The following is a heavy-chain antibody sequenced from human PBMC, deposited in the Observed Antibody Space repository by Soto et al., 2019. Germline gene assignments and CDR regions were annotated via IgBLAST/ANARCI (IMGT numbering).Heavy chain of an antibody. CDR1: GGSISSGGYY. CDR3: ARAHEDFWSGYHLPYFDY. Sequence: SETLSLTCTVSGGSISSGGYYWSWIRQHPGKGLEWIGYIYYSGSTYYNPSLKSRVTISVDRSKNQFSLKLSSVTAADTAVYYCARAHEDFWSGYHLPYFDYWGQGTLVTVSS. D-gene: IGHD3-3*01. J-gene: IGHJ4*02. CDR2: IYYSGST. V-gene: IGHV4-31*03.